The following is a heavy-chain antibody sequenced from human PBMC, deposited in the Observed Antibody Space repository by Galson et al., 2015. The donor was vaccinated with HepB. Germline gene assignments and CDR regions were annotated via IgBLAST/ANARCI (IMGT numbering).Heavy chain of an antibody. V-gene: IGHV3-30-3*01. CDR1: GLTFNRYA. CDR2: ISYDGTNK. D-gene: IGHD3-3*01. CDR3: ARGREGAYDFWSGYFDTDH. Sequence: SLRLSCAASGLTFNRYAMHWLRQAPGKGLEWVAAISYDGTNKHYAESVKGRFTISRANSRNTLFLQKSSLKTDDTAVYYCARGREGAYDFWSGYFDTDHWGQGTLVTVSS. J-gene: IGHJ4*02.